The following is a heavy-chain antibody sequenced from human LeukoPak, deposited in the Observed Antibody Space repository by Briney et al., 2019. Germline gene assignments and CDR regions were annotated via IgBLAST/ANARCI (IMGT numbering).Heavy chain of an antibody. D-gene: IGHD3-3*01. CDR3: ARGHFGVVLDY. CDR2: IRGDSSET. V-gene: IGHV3-21*01. J-gene: IGHJ4*02. CDR1: GFTFSSYS. Sequence: GGSLRLSCAGSGFTFSSYSMIWVRQAPGKGLEWVSSIRGDSSETRHAGSVMGRFTISRDNAEKSLYLQMNSLRAEDTAVYYCARGHFGVVLDYWGQGTLVTVSP.